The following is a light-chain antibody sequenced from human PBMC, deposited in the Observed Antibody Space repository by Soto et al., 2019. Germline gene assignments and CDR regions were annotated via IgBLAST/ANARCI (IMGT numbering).Light chain of an antibody. CDR1: SSDIGGYNY. J-gene: IGLJ2*01. CDR3: LSYTSSSTYVV. CDR2: EVT. Sequence: QSALTQPASVSGSPGQSITISCTGTSSDIGGYNYVSWYQQHPGKAPKLMIYEVTNRPSGVSNRFSGSKSGNTASLTISGLQAEDEADYYCLSYTSSSTYVVFGGGTQLTVL. V-gene: IGLV2-14*01.